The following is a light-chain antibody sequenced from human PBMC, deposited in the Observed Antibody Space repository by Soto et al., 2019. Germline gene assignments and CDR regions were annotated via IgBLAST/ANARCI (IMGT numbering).Light chain of an antibody. Sequence: EILLTQSPGSLAVTTGEVATLSCRASQRVSGYLAWYQQKPGQAPRLLIYDVSSRATGIPARFSGSGSGTDFTLTISGLEPEDVAVYYCQQRSLGTFGPGTKVDIK. CDR2: DVS. V-gene: IGKV3-11*01. J-gene: IGKJ3*01. CDR1: QRVSGY. CDR3: QQRSLGT.